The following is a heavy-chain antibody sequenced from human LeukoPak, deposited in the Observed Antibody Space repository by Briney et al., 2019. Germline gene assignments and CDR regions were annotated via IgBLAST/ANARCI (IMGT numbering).Heavy chain of an antibody. CDR2: ISYDESNK. D-gene: IGHD3-9*01. CDR3: AGAGGYDILTGPPTGDY. V-gene: IGHV3-30-3*01. J-gene: IGHJ4*02. Sequence: GGSLRLSCAASGFTFSSYSMHWVRQAPGKGLESVAVISYDESNKYYADSVKGRFTISRDNSKNTLYLQMNSLRAEDTAVYYCAGAGGYDILTGPPTGDYWGQGTLVTVSS. CDR1: GFTFSSYS.